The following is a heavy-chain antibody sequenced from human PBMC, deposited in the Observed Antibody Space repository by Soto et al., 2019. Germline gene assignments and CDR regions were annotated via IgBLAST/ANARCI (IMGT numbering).Heavy chain of an antibody. D-gene: IGHD3-22*01. J-gene: IGHJ4*02. V-gene: IGHV3-33*01. CDR1: GFTFSSYG. CDR2: IWYDGSNK. Sequence: QVQLVESGGGVVQPGRSLRLSCAASGFTFSSYGMHWVRQAPGKGLEWVAVIWYDGSNKYYADSVKGRFTXSRDXSKXXXXXXXXXXXXXXXXXXYCARDSXXYYYDSSGFRYWGQGTLVTVSS. CDR3: ARDSXXYYYDSSGFRY.